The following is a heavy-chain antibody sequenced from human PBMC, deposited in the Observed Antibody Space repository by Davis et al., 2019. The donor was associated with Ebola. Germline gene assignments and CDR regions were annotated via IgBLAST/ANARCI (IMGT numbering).Heavy chain of an antibody. CDR3: ARGLVKSIAVAGTFFDY. Sequence: PSETLSLTCAVYGGSFSGYYWSWIRQPPGKGLEWIGEINHSGSTNYNPSLKSRVTISVDTSKNQFSLKLSSVTAADTAVYYCARGLVKSIAVAGTFFDYWGQGTLVTVSS. D-gene: IGHD6-19*01. V-gene: IGHV4-34*01. J-gene: IGHJ4*02. CDR1: GGSFSGYY. CDR2: INHSGST.